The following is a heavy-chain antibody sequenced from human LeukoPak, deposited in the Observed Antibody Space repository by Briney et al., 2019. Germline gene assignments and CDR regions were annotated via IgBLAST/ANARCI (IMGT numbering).Heavy chain of an antibody. V-gene: IGHV3-21*01. D-gene: IGHD3-10*01. CDR1: GFTFSSYS. J-gene: IGHJ4*02. Sequence: GGSLRLSCAASGFTFSSYSMNWVRQAPGKGLEWVSSISSSSSYIYYADSVKGRFTISRDNAKNSLYLQMNSLRAEDTAVYYCARDMSYVLLWFGEYRGAFDYWGQGTLVTVSS. CDR2: ISSSSSYI. CDR3: ARDMSYVLLWFGEYRGAFDY.